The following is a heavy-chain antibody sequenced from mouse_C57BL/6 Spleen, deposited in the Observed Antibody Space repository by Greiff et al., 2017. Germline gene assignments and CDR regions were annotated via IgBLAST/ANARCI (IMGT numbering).Heavy chain of an antibody. CDR2: IDPSDSYT. D-gene: IGHD1-1*01. J-gene: IGHJ4*01. CDR1: GYTFTSYW. Sequence: KESCKASGYTFTSYWMQWVKQRPGQGLEWIGEIDPSDSYTNYNQKFKGKATLTVDTSSSTAYMQLSSLTSEDSAVYYCACYGSSRPYAMDYWGQGTSVTVSS. V-gene: IGHV1-50*01. CDR3: ACYGSSRPYAMDY.